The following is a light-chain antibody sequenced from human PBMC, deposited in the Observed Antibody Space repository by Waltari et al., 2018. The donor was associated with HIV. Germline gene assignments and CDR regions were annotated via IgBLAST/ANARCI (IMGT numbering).Light chain of an antibody. Sequence: QSALTQPASVSAPPGQSITIPCTGSSDDVGCYPYVSWYQQFPGKAPKLPLSEDTDRASGISLRFSGSKSANTASLTISGLRPEDEADYFCASFSSTSTYVFGTGTKVTVL. V-gene: IGLV2-14*01. CDR3: ASFSSTSTYV. CDR1: SDDVGCYPY. J-gene: IGLJ1*01. CDR2: EDT.